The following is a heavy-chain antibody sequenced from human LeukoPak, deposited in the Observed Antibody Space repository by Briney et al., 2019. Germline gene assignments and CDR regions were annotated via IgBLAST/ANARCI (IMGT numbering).Heavy chain of an antibody. J-gene: IGHJ4*02. CDR2: IYYSGST. D-gene: IGHD2-2*01. CDR3: ARGGDQQTEDY. V-gene: IGHV4-31*03. CDR1: GGSISSGGYY. Sequence: SETLSLTCTVSGGSISSGGYYWSWIRQHPGKGLEWIGYIYYSGSTYYNPSLKSRVTISVDTSKNQFSLKLSSVTAADTAVYYCARGGDQQTEDYWGQGTLVTVSS.